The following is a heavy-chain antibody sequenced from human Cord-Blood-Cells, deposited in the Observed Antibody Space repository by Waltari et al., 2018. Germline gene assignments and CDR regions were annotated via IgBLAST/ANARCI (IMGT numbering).Heavy chain of an antibody. J-gene: IGHJ4*02. CDR1: GFSLSNARMG. CDR3: ARIRAEVGYYDSSGYYYFDY. V-gene: IGHV2-26*01. D-gene: IGHD3-22*01. Sequence: QVTLKESGPVLVKPTETLTLTCTVSGFSLSNARMGVSWIRQPPGKALEWLAHIFSNDEKSYSTSLKSRLTISKDTSKSQVVLTMTNMDPVDTATYYCARIRAEVGYYDSSGYYYFDYWGQGTLVTVSS. CDR2: IFSNDEK.